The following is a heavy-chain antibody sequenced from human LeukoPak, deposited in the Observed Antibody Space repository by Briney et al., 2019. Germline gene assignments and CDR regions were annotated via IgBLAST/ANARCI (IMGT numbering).Heavy chain of an antibody. CDR3: AKRYNYHFDY. V-gene: IGHV3-23*01. CDR2: ISITGGST. J-gene: IGHJ4*02. Sequence: GGSLRLSCAASGFTFDNYAMSWVRQAPGKGLEWVSTISITGGSTYYADSVKGRFTIPRDNSKNMLYLQMTSLRADDTAVYYCAKRYNYHFDYWGQGTLVTVSS. D-gene: IGHD5-18*01. CDR1: GFTFDNYA.